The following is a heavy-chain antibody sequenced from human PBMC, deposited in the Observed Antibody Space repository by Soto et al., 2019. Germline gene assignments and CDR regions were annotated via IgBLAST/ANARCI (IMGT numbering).Heavy chain of an antibody. CDR2: FIPIFVSA. D-gene: IGHD3-22*01. V-gene: IGHV1-69*01. Sequence: QVHLVQSGAEVTKPGSSVQVSCKASGGTVRRYAITWVRQAPGTGLEWMGVFIPIFVSAHYAQKFQGRVTITAYESTSTAYMKLSGLRSEDTAIYYCARDLSSDSTGFRGYDLWGQGTLVTVSS. CDR1: GGTVRRYA. J-gene: IGHJ4*02. CDR3: ARDLSSDSTGFRGYDL.